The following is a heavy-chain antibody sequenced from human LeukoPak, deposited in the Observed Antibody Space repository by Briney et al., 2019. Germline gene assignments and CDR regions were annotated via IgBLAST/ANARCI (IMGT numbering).Heavy chain of an antibody. CDR2: IYYSGST. CDR3: ARFYDSSGYYDY. Sequence: PSETLSLTCTVSGGSISSSSYYWGWIRQPPGKGLEWIGSIYYSGSTNYNPSLKSRVTISVDTSKNQFSLRLSSVTAADTAVYYCARFYDSSGYYDYWGQGTLVTVSS. J-gene: IGHJ4*02. V-gene: IGHV4-39*07. CDR1: GGSISSSSYY. D-gene: IGHD3-22*01.